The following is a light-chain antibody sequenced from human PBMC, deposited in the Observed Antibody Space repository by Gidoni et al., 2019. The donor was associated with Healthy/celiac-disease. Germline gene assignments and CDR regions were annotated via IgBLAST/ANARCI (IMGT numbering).Light chain of an antibody. CDR3: TSYTTSATWV. V-gene: IGLV2-14*01. Sequence: QSALTQPASVSGSPGQSITISCTGTSSDVGGYNHVSWYQQHPGKAPKLMIYEVNNRPSGVSNRFSGSKSGNTASLTISGLQAEDEADYHCTSYTTSATWVFGGGTKLTVL. CDR2: EVN. CDR1: SSDVGGYNH. J-gene: IGLJ3*02.